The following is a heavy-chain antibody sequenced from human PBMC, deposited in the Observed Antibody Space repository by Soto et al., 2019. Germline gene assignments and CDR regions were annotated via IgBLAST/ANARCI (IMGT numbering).Heavy chain of an antibody. CDR2: ISSSSSYI. Sequence: EVQLVESGGGLVKPGGSLRLSCAASGFTFSSYSMNWVRQAPGKGLEWVSSISSSSSYIYYADSVKGRFTISRDNAKNSLYLQMNSLRAEDTAVYYCARDPHTDSSGWIHPDWYFDLWGRGTLVTVSS. V-gene: IGHV3-21*01. J-gene: IGHJ2*01. D-gene: IGHD6-19*01. CDR3: ARDPHTDSSGWIHPDWYFDL. CDR1: GFTFSSYS.